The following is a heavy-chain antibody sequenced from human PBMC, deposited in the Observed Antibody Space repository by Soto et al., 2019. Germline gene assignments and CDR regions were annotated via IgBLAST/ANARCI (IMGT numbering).Heavy chain of an antibody. V-gene: IGHV1-69*13. Sequence: GASAKVSTKACGGTFSSYASSWVRQAPGQGLEWMGGIIPIFGTANYAQKFQGRVTITADESTSTAYMELSSLRSEDTDVYYCARARRSGYPSQLEKWGQGTLVTVSS. J-gene: IGHJ4*02. D-gene: IGHD3-3*01. CDR1: GGTFSSYA. CDR2: IIPIFGTA. CDR3: ARARRSGYPSQLEK.